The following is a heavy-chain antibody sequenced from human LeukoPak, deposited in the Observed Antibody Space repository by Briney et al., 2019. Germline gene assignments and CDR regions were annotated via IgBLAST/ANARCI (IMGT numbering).Heavy chain of an antibody. Sequence: SETLSLTCTVSGGSIGSYYWSWIRQPPGKGLEWIGYIYYSGSTNYNPSLKSRVTISVDTSKNQFSLKLSSVTAADTAVYYCARLPGDFDYRGQGTLVTVSS. CDR3: ARLPGDFDY. D-gene: IGHD3-10*01. V-gene: IGHV4-59*08. CDR2: IYYSGST. J-gene: IGHJ4*02. CDR1: GGSIGSYY.